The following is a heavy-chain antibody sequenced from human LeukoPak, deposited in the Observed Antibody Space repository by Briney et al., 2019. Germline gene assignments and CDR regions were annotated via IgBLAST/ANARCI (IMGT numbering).Heavy chain of an antibody. CDR1: GVTFSSYA. CDR2: ISYDGSNK. V-gene: IGHV3-30*04. Sequence: PGRSLRLSCAASGVTFSSYAMHWVRQAPGKGLEWVAVISYDGSNKYYTDSVKGRFTISRDNSKNTLYLQMNSLRAEDTAVYYCARDASYYGSGSYYNGDYWGQGTLVTVSS. CDR3: ARDASYYGSGSYYNGDY. J-gene: IGHJ4*02. D-gene: IGHD3-10*01.